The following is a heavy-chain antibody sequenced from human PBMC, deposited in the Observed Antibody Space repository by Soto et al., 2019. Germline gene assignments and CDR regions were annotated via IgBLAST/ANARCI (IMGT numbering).Heavy chain of an antibody. CDR1: GFTFSSYA. CDR2: ISGSGGST. J-gene: IGHJ4*02. Sequence: PGGSLRLSCAASGFTFSSYAMSWVRQAPGKGLEWVSAISGSGGSTYYADSVKGRFTISRDNSKNTLYLQMNSLRAEDTAVYYCAKDRATMIVVVITTLDYWGQGTLVTVSS. CDR3: AKDRATMIVVVITTLDY. D-gene: IGHD3-22*01. V-gene: IGHV3-23*01.